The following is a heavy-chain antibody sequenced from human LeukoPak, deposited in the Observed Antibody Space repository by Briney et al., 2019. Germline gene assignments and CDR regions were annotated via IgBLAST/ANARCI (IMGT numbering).Heavy chain of an antibody. Sequence: GASVKVSCKASGYTFTGYYMHWVRQAPGQGLEWMGWINTNSGGTNYAQKFQGRVTMSRDTSISTAYMELSRLRSDDTAVYYCARDESCSSTSCSDYWGQGTLVTVSS. CDR1: GYTFTGYY. D-gene: IGHD2-2*01. V-gene: IGHV1-2*02. J-gene: IGHJ4*02. CDR3: ARDESCSSTSCSDY. CDR2: INTNSGGT.